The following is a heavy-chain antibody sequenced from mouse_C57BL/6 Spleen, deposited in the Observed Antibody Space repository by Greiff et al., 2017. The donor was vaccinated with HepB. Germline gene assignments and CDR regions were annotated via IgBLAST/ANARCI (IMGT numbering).Heavy chain of an antibody. CDR3: ARGRTTVASSPWFAY. CDR2: FHPYNDDT. Sequence: QVQLQQSGAELVKPGASVKMSCKASGYTFTTYPIEWMKQNHGKSLEWIGNFHPYNDDTEYNEKFKGKATLTVEKSSSTVYLELSRLTSDDSAVYYCARGRTTVASSPWFAYWGQGTLVTVSA. CDR1: GYTFTTYP. D-gene: IGHD1-1*01. J-gene: IGHJ3*01. V-gene: IGHV1-47*01.